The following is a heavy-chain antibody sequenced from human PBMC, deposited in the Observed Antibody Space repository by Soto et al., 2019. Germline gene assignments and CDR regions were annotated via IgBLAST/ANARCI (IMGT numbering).Heavy chain of an antibody. V-gene: IGHV4-59*01. CDR2: IYYSGST. CDR3: ARRRGYCTRGRCYW. CDR1: AGSRSSYY. Sequence: SETLSLTGTVSAGSRSSYYWSWIRQPPGKGLEWIGYIYYSGSTNYNPSLKSRVTISVDTSKNQFSLKLSSVTAADTAVYYCARRRGYCTRGRCYW. D-gene: IGHD2-8*01. J-gene: IGHJ2*01.